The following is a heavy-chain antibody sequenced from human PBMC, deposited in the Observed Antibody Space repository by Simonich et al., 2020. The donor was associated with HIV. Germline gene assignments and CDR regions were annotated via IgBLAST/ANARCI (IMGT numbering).Heavy chain of an antibody. D-gene: IGHD3-9*01. Sequence: QVQLVQSGAEVKKPGASVKVSCKVYGHTLTELSMHWVRQAPGKGLEWIGGVDPEEGHTIYAKKFQGRGSMTEDTSTESAYMGLSSLRSDDTAVYYCATWEVKDYVLTGYTYWYFDLWGRGTLVTVSS. V-gene: IGHV1-24*01. CDR1: GHTLTELS. CDR3: ATWEVKDYVLTGYTYWYFDL. CDR2: VDPEEGHT. J-gene: IGHJ2*01.